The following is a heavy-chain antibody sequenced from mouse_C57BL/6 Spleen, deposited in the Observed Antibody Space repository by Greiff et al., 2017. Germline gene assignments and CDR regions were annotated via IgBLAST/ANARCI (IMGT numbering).Heavy chain of an antibody. J-gene: IGHJ1*03. D-gene: IGHD1-1*01. CDR2: IWSGGST. CDR1: GFSLTSYG. CDR3: ASSYGIDWYFDV. Sequence: VKLMESGPGLVQPSQSLSITCTVSGFSLTSYGVHWVRQSPGKGLEWLGVIWSGGSTDYNAAFISRLSISKDNSKSQVFFKMNSLQADDTAIYYCASSYGIDWYFDVWGTGTTVTVSS. V-gene: IGHV2-2*01.